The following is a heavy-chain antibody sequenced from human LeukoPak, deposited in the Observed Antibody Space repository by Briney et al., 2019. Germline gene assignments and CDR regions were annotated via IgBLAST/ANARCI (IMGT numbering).Heavy chain of an antibody. V-gene: IGHV4-59*01. J-gene: IGHJ4*02. D-gene: IGHD3-9*01. CDR3: ARFDWLSGVDY. CDR1: GGSISSYY. CDR2: IYYSGST. Sequence: SETLSLTCTVSGGSISSYYWSWIRQPPGKGLEWIGYIYYSGSTNYNPSLKSRVTISVDTSKNQFSLKLSSVTAADTAVYYCARFDWLSGVDYWGQGTLVTVSS.